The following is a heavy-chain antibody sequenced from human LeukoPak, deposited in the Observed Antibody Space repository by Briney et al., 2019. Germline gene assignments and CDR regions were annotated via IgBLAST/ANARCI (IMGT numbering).Heavy chain of an antibody. CDR1: GGSFSDYY. J-gene: IGHJ3*02. CDR3: ARVGHPTQRRVLSTVTVPTAGAFDI. Sequence: SETLSLTCAVYGGSFSDYYWSWIRQPPGKGLEWIGEINHSGSTKYNPSMKSRVTISVDTSKNQFSLRLNSVTAADTAIYYCARVGHPTQRRVLSTVTVPTAGAFDIWGQGTMVAVSS. D-gene: IGHD4-17*01. V-gene: IGHV4-34*01. CDR2: INHSGST.